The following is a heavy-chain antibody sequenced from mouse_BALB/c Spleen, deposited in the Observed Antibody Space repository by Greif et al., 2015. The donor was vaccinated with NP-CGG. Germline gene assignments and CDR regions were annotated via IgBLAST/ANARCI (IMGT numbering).Heavy chain of an antibody. V-gene: IGHV1S81*02. D-gene: IGHD1-1*01. CDR2: INPSNGRT. Sequence: QVQLQQSGAELVKPGASVKLSCKASGYTFTSYWMHWVKQRPGQGLEWIGEINPSNGRTNYNEKFKSKATLTVDKSSSPAYMRLSSLTSEDSAVYYCARSPILRYPYAMDYWGQGTSVTVSS. CDR1: GYTFTSYW. CDR3: ARSPILRYPYAMDY. J-gene: IGHJ4*01.